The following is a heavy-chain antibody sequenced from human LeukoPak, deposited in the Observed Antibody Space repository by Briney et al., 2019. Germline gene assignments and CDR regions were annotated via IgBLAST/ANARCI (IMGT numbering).Heavy chain of an antibody. Sequence: GESLKISCKGSGYSFTSYWIGWVRQMPGKGLEWMGIIYPGDSDTRYSPSFQGQVTISADKSISTAYLQWSSLKASDTAMYYCARHQDILTGYYRVAFDIWGQGTIGTVSS. CDR2: IYPGDSDT. D-gene: IGHD3-9*01. CDR3: ARHQDILTGYYRVAFDI. V-gene: IGHV5-51*01. J-gene: IGHJ3*02. CDR1: GYSFTSYW.